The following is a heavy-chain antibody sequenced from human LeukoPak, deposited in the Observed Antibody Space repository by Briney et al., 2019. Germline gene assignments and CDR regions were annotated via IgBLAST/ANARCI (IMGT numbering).Heavy chain of an antibody. CDR2: INPGDSDT. V-gene: IGHV5-51*01. Sequence: GESLKISCKGSGYSFTNYWIGWVRQMPGKGLEWMGIINPGDSDTRYSPSFQGQVTISADKSISTAYLQWSSLKASDSAMYYCARQGEMATITSPFDYWGQGTLVTVSS. CDR3: ARQGEMATITSPFDY. D-gene: IGHD5-24*01. CDR1: GYSFTNYW. J-gene: IGHJ4*02.